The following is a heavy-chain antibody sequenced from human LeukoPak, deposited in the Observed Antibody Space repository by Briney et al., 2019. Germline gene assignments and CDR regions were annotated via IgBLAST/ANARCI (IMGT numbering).Heavy chain of an antibody. CDR3: TTDQIGPRRDWFDP. V-gene: IGHV3-15*01. J-gene: IGHJ5*02. CDR1: GFTFSNAW. CDR2: IKSKTDGGTT. Sequence: GGSLRLSCAASGFTFSNAWMSWVRQAPGKGLEWVGRIKSKTDGGTTDYAAPVKGRFTISRDDSKNTLYLQMNSLKTEDTAVYYCTTDQIGPRRDWFDPWGQGTLVTVSS.